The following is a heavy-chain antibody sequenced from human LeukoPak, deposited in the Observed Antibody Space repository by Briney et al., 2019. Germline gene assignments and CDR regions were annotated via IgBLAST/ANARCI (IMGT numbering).Heavy chain of an antibody. CDR1: GFTFNDYG. V-gene: IGHV3-21*04. J-gene: IGHJ4*02. D-gene: IGHD6-13*01. CDR2: ISSSSSYI. CDR3: ARDPSSSWDANYFDY. Sequence: PGGSLRPSCAASGFTFNDYGMIWVRQAPGKGLEWVSYISSSSSYIYYADSLKGRFTISRDNAKNSLYLQMNSLRAEDTALYYCARDPSSSWDANYFDYWGQGTLVTVSS.